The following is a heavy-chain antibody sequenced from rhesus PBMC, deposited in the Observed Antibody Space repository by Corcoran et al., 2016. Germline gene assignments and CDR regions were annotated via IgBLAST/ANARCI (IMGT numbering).Heavy chain of an antibody. CDR1: GFSISTSGTG. V-gene: IGHV2-95*01. CDR3: ARVLYYYSGSYYPYYFDY. CDR2: LYWNDSK. J-gene: IGHJ4*01. D-gene: IGHD3-16*01. Sequence: QVTLKESGPALVKPTQTLTLTCTFSGFSISTSGTGVGWIRQPPGKALEWLASLYWNDSKYYSTSLKSRLTISKDTSKNQVVLTMTNMDPVDTATYYCARVLYYYSGSYYPYYFDYWGQGVLVTVSS.